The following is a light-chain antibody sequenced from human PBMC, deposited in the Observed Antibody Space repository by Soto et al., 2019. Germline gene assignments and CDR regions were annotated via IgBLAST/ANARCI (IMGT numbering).Light chain of an antibody. Sequence: EIVLTQSPATLSLSPGERATLSCRASQSVSSNLAWYQQKPGQAPRLLLYGASTRATGIPARFSGSGSGTEFTLTISRLEPEDFAVYYCQQYNNSRLTFGQGTKVEIK. CDR1: QSVSSN. CDR2: GAS. CDR3: QQYNNSRLT. J-gene: IGKJ1*01. V-gene: IGKV3-15*01.